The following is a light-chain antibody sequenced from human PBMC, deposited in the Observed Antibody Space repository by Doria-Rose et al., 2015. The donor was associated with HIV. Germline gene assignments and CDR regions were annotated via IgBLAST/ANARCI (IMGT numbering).Light chain of an antibody. CDR1: QSLLYTSKNY. J-gene: IGKJ3*01. CDR2: CAS. V-gene: IGKV4-1*01. CDR3: QQYYDTPS. Sequence: DIQVTQSPESLGMSLGERATLNCKSNQSLLYTSKNYLAWYQQKPGQPPKLLIYCASTRQSGVPARFSGSGSGTDFTLTISSLEAEDVAVYYCQQYYDTPSCGPGTTVDI.